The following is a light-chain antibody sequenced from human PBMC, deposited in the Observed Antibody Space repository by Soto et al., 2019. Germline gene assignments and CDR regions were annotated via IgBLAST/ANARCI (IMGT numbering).Light chain of an antibody. CDR3: QQYGSSPPIT. CDR1: QSVSSN. CDR2: GAS. J-gene: IGKJ5*01. Sequence: EVVMTKSPATLSVSPGERATLSCRASQSVSSNLAWYQQKPGQAPRLLIYGASSRAPGIPDRFSGSGSGTDFTLTISRLDPEDFAVYYCQQYGSSPPITFGQGTRLEI. V-gene: IGKV3-20*01.